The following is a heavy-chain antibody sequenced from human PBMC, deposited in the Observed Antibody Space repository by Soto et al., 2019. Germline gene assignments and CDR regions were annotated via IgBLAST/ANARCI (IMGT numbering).Heavy chain of an antibody. CDR2: IYYSGST. CDR3: AKVGGFDP. D-gene: IGHD4-17*01. V-gene: IGHV4-39*01. Sequence: PSETLSLTCTVSSGSIISSNYYWAWIRQPPEKGLEWIATIYYSGSTYYSPSLKSRVTISVDTSKNQFSLRLASVTAADTAVYYCAKVGGFDPWGQGTLVTVSS. J-gene: IGHJ5*02. CDR1: SGSIISSNYY.